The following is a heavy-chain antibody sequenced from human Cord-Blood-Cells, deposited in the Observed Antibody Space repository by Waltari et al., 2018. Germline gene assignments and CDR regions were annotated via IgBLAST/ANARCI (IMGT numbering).Heavy chain of an antibody. J-gene: IGHJ5*02. CDR1: GYTFTSYD. D-gene: IGHD6-6*01. Sequence: QVQLVQSGAEGKKPGASVKVSCKATGYTFTSYDNNWLRQATGQGLEWMGWMNPNSGNTGYAQKFQGRVTITRNTSISTAYMELSSLRSEDTAVYYCARGIEAARNWFDPWGQGTLVTVSS. CDR2: MNPNSGNT. CDR3: ARGIEAARNWFDP. V-gene: IGHV1-8*03.